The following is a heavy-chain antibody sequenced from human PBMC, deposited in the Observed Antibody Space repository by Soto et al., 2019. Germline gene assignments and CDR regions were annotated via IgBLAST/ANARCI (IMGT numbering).Heavy chain of an antibody. Sequence: QVQLQESGPGLVKPSQTLSLTCTVSGGSMSSGDYYWSWIRQPPGKGLEWIGYIYYIGSTYYNPSLKSRVTISVDTSQSQFSLKRSSVTAADTAVYYCATYCSGGRCRDGFEIWGQGTMVTVSS. CDR2: IYYIGST. V-gene: IGHV4-30-4*01. J-gene: IGHJ3*02. CDR3: ATYCSGGRCRDGFEI. D-gene: IGHD2-15*01. CDR1: GGSMSSGDYY.